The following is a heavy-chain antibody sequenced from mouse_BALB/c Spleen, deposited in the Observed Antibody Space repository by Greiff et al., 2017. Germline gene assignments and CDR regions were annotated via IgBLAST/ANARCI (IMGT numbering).Heavy chain of an antibody. CDR2: ISSGGST. CDR1: GFTFSSYA. V-gene: IGHV5-6-5*01. D-gene: IGHD1-2*01. CDR3: ARTYYGYVDYAMDY. Sequence: EVQVVESGGGLVKPGGSLKLSCAASGFTFSSYAMSWVRQTPEKRLELVASISSGGSTYYPDSVKGRFTISRDNARNILYLQMSSLRSEDTAMYYCARTYYGYVDYAMDYWGQGTSVTVSS. J-gene: IGHJ4*01.